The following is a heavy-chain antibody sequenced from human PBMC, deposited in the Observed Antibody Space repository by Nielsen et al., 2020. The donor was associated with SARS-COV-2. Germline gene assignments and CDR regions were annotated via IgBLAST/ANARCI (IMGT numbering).Heavy chain of an antibody. CDR3: ATDYTYGDKRGAGY. D-gene: IGHD4-17*01. CDR1: GYTFTSYD. Sequence: ASVMVSCKASGYTFTSYDINWVRQATGQGLEWMGWMNPNSGNTGYAQKFQGRVTMTRNTSISTAYMELSSLRSEDTAVYYCATDYTYGDKRGAGYWGQGTLVTVSS. V-gene: IGHV1-8*01. CDR2: MNPNSGNT. J-gene: IGHJ4*02.